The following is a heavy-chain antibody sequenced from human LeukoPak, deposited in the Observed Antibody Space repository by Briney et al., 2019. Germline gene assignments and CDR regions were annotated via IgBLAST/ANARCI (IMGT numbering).Heavy chain of an antibody. D-gene: IGHD3-16*02. CDR1: GGSISSYY. J-gene: IGHJ3*02. CDR3: ARESGNYFGGSYLSEVFNI. CDR2: IYYSGST. Sequence: PSETLSLTCTVSGGSISSYYWSWIRQPPGKGLEWIGYIYYSGSTNYNPSLKSRVTISVDTSKNQFSLKLSSVTAADTAVYYCARESGNYFGGSYLSEVFNIWGKGTMVTFSS. V-gene: IGHV4-59*01.